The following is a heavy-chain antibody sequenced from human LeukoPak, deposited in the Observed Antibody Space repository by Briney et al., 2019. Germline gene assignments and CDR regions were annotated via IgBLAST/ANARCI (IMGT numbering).Heavy chain of an antibody. V-gene: IGHV3-74*01. J-gene: IGHJ4*02. CDR2: INVEGTTT. D-gene: IGHD3-10*01. Sequence: RGSLRLSCADSGFTFTRFWMHWVRQAPGKGLVWVSRINVEGTTTTYADSVEGRFTISRDENALYLQMNHLRVDDTAVYYCTRGGEEPFDYWGQGTLVTVSP. CDR1: GFTFTRFW. CDR3: TRGGEEPFDY.